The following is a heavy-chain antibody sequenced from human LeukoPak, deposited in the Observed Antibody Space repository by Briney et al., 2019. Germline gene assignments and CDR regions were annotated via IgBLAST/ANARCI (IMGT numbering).Heavy chain of an antibody. CDR3: ARLPLLYCSGGSCYDGSFDP. Sequence: GASLKISCKGSGYSFTNYWIGWVRQMPGKGLEWMGIIYPSDSDTRYSPSFQGQVTISADKSISTAYLQWSSLKASDTAMYYCARLPLLYCSGGSCYDGSFDPWGQGTLVTVSS. CDR2: IYPSDSDT. V-gene: IGHV5-51*01. CDR1: GYSFTNYW. J-gene: IGHJ5*02. D-gene: IGHD2-15*01.